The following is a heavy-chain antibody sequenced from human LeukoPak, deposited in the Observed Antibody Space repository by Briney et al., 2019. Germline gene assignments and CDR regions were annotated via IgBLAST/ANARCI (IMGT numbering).Heavy chain of an antibody. CDR1: GFTFSNYE. CDR3: ARDRWALVY. D-gene: IGHD2-8*02. CDR2: ISISGSTI. Sequence: HGGSLRLSCAASGFTFSNYEMNWVRQAPGKGLEWVSYISISGSTISYADSVKGRFTISRDNAKNSLYLQMNSLRAEDTAVYYCARDRWALVYWGQGTLVTVSS. J-gene: IGHJ4*02. V-gene: IGHV3-48*03.